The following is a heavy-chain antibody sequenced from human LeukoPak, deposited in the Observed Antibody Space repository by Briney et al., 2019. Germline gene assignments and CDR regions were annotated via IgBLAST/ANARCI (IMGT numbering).Heavy chain of an antibody. J-gene: IGHJ4*02. CDR1: GYTFTSYG. Sequence: ASVKLSCKSSGYTFTSYGISWVRQAPGQGRVWMGWINPNSGGTNYAQTFRGRVTMTRDTSISTAYMELSRLRSDDTAVYYCARSLGYSYGYGDYWGQGTLVTVSS. CDR3: ARSLGYSYGYGDY. V-gene: IGHV1-2*02. CDR2: INPNSGGT. D-gene: IGHD5-18*01.